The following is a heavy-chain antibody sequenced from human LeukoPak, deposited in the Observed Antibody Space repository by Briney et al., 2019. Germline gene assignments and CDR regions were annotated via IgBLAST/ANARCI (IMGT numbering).Heavy chain of an antibody. J-gene: IGHJ6*04. Sequence: ASVKVSCKASGYTSTSYYMHWVRQAPGQGLEWMGIINPSGGSTSYAQKFQGRVTMTRDTSTSTVYMELSSLRSEDTAVYYCARVLGYCSSTSCYGGVYYGMDVWGKGTTVTVSS. V-gene: IGHV1-46*01. CDR3: ARVLGYCSSTSCYGGVYYGMDV. CDR2: INPSGGST. CDR1: GYTSTSYY. D-gene: IGHD2-2*01.